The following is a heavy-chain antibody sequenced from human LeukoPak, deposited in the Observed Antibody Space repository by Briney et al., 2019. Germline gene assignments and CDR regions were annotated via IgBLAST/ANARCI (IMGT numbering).Heavy chain of an antibody. J-gene: IGHJ4*02. CDR2: IYSGDST. D-gene: IGHD1-14*01. CDR1: GFTVSANY. V-gene: IGHV3-53*01. CDR3: ARDRYRNNPFDY. Sequence: GGSLRLSCAASGFTVSANYMSWVRQAPGKGLEWVSVIYSGDSTYYADSVKGRFTISTDYSKNTLYLQMNSLRAEDTAVYYCARDRYRNNPFDYWGQGTLVTVSS.